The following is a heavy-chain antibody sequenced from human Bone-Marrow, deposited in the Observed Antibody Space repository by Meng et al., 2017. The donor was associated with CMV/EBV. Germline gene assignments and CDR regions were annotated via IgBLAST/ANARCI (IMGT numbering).Heavy chain of an antibody. CDR2: IYYSGST. CDR3: ARDVCSSTSCYTFY. Sequence: SETLSRTCTVFGGSISSSSYYWGWIRQPPGKGLEWIGSIYYSGSTYYNPSLKSRVTISVDTSKNQFSLKLSSVTAADTAVYYCARDVCSSTSCYTFYWGQGTLVTVSS. CDR1: GGSISSSSYY. V-gene: IGHV4-39*07. D-gene: IGHD2-2*02. J-gene: IGHJ4*02.